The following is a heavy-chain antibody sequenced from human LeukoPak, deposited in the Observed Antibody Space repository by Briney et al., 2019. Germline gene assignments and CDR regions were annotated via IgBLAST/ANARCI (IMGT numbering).Heavy chain of an antibody. Sequence: GGSLRLSCAASGFTVSTNRMSWVRQAPGKGLEWVSGIFSGDTIFYADSVKGRFSISRGNSKNTVYLQMNSLRVEDTAVYYCATSSFASGYFWGRSDFWGQGVLVTVSS. CDR2: IFSGDTI. D-gene: IGHD6-25*01. CDR3: ATSSFASGYFWGRSDF. J-gene: IGHJ4*02. CDR1: GFTVSTNR. V-gene: IGHV3-66*01.